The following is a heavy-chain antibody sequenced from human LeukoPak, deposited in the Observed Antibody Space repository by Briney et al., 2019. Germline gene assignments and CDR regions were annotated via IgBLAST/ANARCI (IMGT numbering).Heavy chain of an antibody. CDR1: GYTFTSYD. V-gene: IGHV1-8*01. CDR3: ATDRLYYYGSGSYLSDY. Sequence: GASVTVSCKASGYTFTSYDINWVRQAPGQGLEWMGWMNPNSGNTGYAQKFQGRVTMTRNTSISTAYMELSSLRSEDTAVYYCATDRLYYYGSGSYLSDYWGQGTLVTVSS. J-gene: IGHJ4*02. D-gene: IGHD3-10*01. CDR2: MNPNSGNT.